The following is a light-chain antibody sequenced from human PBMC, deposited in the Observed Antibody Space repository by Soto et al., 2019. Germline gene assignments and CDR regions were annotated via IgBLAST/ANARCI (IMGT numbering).Light chain of an antibody. Sequence: EIVMTQSPATLSVSPGERVTLSSRASQSVKSNMAWYQQKPGQVPRVLIYGASTRATDIPARFSGSGSGTEFTLTITNVQPEDIAVYHCQQYDNWPPWTFGQGTKVEIK. V-gene: IGKV3-15*01. CDR1: QSVKSN. CDR3: QQYDNWPPWT. J-gene: IGKJ1*01. CDR2: GAS.